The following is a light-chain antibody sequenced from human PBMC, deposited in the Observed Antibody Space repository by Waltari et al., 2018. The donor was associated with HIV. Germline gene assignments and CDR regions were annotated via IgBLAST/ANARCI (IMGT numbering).Light chain of an antibody. V-gene: IGLV3-21*02. Sequence: SYVLTQPLSVSVAPGQTARINCGGNNIGSKSVNWYQKKPGQAPVLVVQDDSDRTSAIPERFSGSNSGNTATLTISRVEAGDEADYYCQVWDSSSDHVVFGGGTKLTVL. CDR1: NIGSKS. CDR3: QVWDSSSDHVV. J-gene: IGLJ2*01. CDR2: DDS.